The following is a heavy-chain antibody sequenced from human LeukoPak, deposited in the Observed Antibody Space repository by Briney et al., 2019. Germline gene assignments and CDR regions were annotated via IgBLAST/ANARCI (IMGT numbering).Heavy chain of an antibody. CDR3: ARGADCSSTSCPYYFDY. Sequence: SETLSLTCAVYGGSFSGYYWSWIRQPPGKGLEWIGEINHSGSTNYNPSLKSRVTISVDTSKNQFPLKLSSVTAADTAVYYCARGADCSSTSCPYYFDYWGQGTLVTVSS. J-gene: IGHJ4*02. V-gene: IGHV4-34*01. CDR1: GGSFSGYY. CDR2: INHSGST. D-gene: IGHD2-2*01.